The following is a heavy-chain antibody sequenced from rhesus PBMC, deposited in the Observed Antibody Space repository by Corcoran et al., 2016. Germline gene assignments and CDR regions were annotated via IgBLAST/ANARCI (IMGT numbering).Heavy chain of an antibody. J-gene: IGHJ4*01. CDR2: IYGSGSST. Sequence: QLQLQESGPGLVKPSETLSVTCAVSGGSISSSYWSWLRQAPGKGLEWFGYIYGSGSSTNYNPSLKCRVPLSVDTSKNQLSLKLSSVTAADTAVYYCAIHVDTATVHWGQGVLVTVSS. CDR1: GGSISSSY. D-gene: IGHD5-12*01. V-gene: IGHV4-169*01. CDR3: AIHVDTATVH.